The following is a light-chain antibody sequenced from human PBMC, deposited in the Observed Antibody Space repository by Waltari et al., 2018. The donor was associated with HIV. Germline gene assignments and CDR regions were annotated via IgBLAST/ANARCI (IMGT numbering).Light chain of an antibody. V-gene: IGLV1-47*01. J-gene: IGLJ3*02. Sequence: QSVVTQPPSASGTPGQNISISCSGDISNLGGNFVYWYQQRPGTAPRLLIYRNDQRPSGVPDRFSGSKSATSASLAISGLRSEDEADYHCSTWDNSLSHRVFGGGTKVTVL. CDR1: ISNLGGNF. CDR3: STWDNSLSHRV. CDR2: RND.